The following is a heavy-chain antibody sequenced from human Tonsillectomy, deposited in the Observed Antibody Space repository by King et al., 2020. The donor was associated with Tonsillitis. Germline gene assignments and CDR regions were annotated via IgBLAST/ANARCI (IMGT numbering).Heavy chain of an antibody. Sequence: VQLVESGGGVVQPGRSLRLSCAASGFTFSSYGMHWVRQAPGKGLEWVAVIVYDGGIKHYGDSVKGRFTISRDNSKNTVYLQMNSLRGEDTAVYYCAKDAAAAGARKPEFYFDYWGQGTLVTVSS. D-gene: IGHD6-13*01. CDR2: IVYDGGIK. V-gene: IGHV3-30*18. J-gene: IGHJ4*02. CDR3: AKDAAAAGARKPEFYFDY. CDR1: GFTFSSYG.